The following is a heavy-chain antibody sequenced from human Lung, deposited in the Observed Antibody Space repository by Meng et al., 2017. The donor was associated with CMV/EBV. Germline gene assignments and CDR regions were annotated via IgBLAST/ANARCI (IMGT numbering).Heavy chain of an antibody. CDR3: ARDDCRGGYCSSTSYYYGMDV. CDR1: GFTFSTYS. V-gene: IGHV3-21*01. D-gene: IGHD2-2*01. CDR2: ITSSSSYN. Sequence: GESLKISCAASGFTFSTYSMNWVRQAPGKGLEWVSSITSSSSYNYYADSVTGRFTISRDNTKNSLYLQMNSLRAEDTAVYFCARDDCRGGYCSSTSYYYGMDVWXQGTXVTVAS. J-gene: IGHJ6*02.